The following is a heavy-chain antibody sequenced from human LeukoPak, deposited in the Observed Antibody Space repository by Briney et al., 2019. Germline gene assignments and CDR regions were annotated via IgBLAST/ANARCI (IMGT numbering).Heavy chain of an antibody. CDR2: ISWNSGSI. J-gene: IGHJ4*02. CDR3: AKGDFDY. CDR1: GFTFDDYA. Sequence: GGSLRLSCAASGFTFDDYAMHWVRQAPGKGLEWVSGISWNSGSIGYADSVKGRFTISRDNAKNSLYLQMNSLRAEDTALYYCAKGDFDYWGQGTLATVSS. V-gene: IGHV3-9*01.